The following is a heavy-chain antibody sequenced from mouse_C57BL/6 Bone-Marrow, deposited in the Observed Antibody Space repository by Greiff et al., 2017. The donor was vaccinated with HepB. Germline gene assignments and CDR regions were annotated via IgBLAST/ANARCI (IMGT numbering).Heavy chain of an antibody. CDR2: IYPGDGDT. J-gene: IGHJ4*01. D-gene: IGHD1-3*01. Sequence: VQLQQSGPELVKPGASVKISCKASGYAFSSSWMNWVKQRPGKGLEWIGRIYPGDGDTNYNGKFKGKATLTADKSSTTAYMQLSRLTAEDSAVYYCASSDNYENCYYAMDYWGQGTSVTVSS. CDR3: ASSDNYENCYYAMDY. V-gene: IGHV1-82*01. CDR1: GYAFSSSW.